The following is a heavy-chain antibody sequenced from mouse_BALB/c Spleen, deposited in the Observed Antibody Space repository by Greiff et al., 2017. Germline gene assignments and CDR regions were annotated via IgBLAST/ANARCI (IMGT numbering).Heavy chain of an antibody. J-gene: IGHJ3*01. CDR2: ISNGGGST. V-gene: IGHV5-12-2*01. Sequence: EVQRVESGGGLVQPGGSLKLSCAASGFTFSSYTMSWVRQTPEKRLEWVAYISNGGGSTYYPDTVKGRFTISRDNAKNPLYLQMSSLKSEDTAMYDCAREGLTAAWFAYWGQGTLVTVSA. D-gene: IGHD4-1*01. CDR3: AREGLTAAWFAY. CDR1: GFTFSSYT.